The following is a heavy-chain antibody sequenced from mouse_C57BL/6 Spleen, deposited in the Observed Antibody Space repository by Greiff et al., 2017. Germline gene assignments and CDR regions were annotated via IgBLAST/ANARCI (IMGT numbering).Heavy chain of an antibody. CDR1: GFNIKDDY. Sequence: EVQLQQSGAELVRPGDSVKLSCTASGFNIKDDYMHWVKQRPEQGLEWIGWIDPENGDTEYASKFQGNATITADTSSNTAYLQISSLTAEDTAVYYCTTTGTGWYFDVCGTGTTVTVSS. J-gene: IGHJ1*03. CDR2: IDPENGDT. CDR3: TTTGTGWYFDV. D-gene: IGHD2-14*01. V-gene: IGHV14-4*01.